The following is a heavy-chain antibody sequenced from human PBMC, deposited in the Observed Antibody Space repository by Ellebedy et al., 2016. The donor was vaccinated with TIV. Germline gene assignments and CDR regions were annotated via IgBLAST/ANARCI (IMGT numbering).Heavy chain of an antibody. CDR3: ARDPILAPPGRTEIGPGY. D-gene: IGHD1-14*01. CDR2: IKQDGSEK. J-gene: IGHJ4*02. Sequence: GGSLRLSXAVSGITISTYWMSWVRQAPGKGLEWVANIKQDGSEKYYVDSVRGRFSISRDNAKNSLYLQMNSLRAEDTAVYYCARDPILAPPGRTEIGPGYWGQGTLVTVSS. V-gene: IGHV3-7*01. CDR1: GITISTYW.